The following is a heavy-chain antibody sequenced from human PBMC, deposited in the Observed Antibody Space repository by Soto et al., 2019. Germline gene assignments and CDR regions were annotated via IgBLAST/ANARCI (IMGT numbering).Heavy chain of an antibody. V-gene: IGHV4-31*03. CDR2: IYYSGST. J-gene: IGHJ4*02. CDR1: GGSISSGGYY. Sequence: SETLSLTCTVSGGSISSGGYYWSWIRQHPGKGLEWIGYIYYSGSTYYNPPLKSRVTISVDTSKNQFSLKLSSVTAADTAVYYCARNDESVLRLDYWGQGTLVIVSS. CDR3: ARNDESVLRLDY. D-gene: IGHD3-3*01.